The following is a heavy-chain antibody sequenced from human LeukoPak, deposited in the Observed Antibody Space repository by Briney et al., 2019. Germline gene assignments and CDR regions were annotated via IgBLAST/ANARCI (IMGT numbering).Heavy chain of an antibody. J-gene: IGHJ4*02. D-gene: IGHD2/OR15-2a*01. V-gene: IGHV1-46*01. CDR3: ARLGEYSLLY. CDR1: GFTFSSYA. CDR2: INPSGGST. Sequence: GGSLRLSCAASGFTFSSYAMHWVRQAPGQGLEWMGIINPSGGSTSYAQKFQGRVTMTRDTSTSTVYMELSSLRSEDTAVYYCARLGEYSLLYWGQGTLVTVSS.